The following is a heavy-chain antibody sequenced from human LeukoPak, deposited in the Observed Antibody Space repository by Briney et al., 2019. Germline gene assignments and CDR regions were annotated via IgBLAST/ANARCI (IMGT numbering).Heavy chain of an antibody. J-gene: IGHJ3*02. CDR1: GFTVSSNY. V-gene: IGHV3-53*01. CDR2: IYRGGST. CDR3: AKANTMIVTLAAFDI. D-gene: IGHD3-22*01. Sequence: GGSLRLSCAASGFTVSSNYMSWVRQAPGKGLEWVSVIYRGGSTYYADSVKGRFTISRDNSKNTLYLQMNSLRAEDTAVYYCAKANTMIVTLAAFDIWGQGTMVTVSS.